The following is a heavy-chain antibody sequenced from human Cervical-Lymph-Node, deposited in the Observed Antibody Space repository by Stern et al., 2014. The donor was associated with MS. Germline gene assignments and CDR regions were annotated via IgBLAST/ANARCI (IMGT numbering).Heavy chain of an antibody. CDR1: GLIFSDHY. V-gene: IGHV3-72*01. CDR2: IRIKHNRYTT. J-gene: IGHJ4*02. Sequence: VQLVESGGGLVQPGGSLRLSCAASGLIFSDHYMDWVRQAPGKGLEWVGRIRIKHNRYTTESATSVKGRFTISRDDSKSSLYLQLNSLKTEDTAVYYCARIGYSDPDFDYWGQGTLVTVSP. CDR3: ARIGYSDPDFDY. D-gene: IGHD5-18*01.